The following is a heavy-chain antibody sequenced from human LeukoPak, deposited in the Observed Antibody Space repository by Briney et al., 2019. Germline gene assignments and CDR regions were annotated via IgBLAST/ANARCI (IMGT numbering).Heavy chain of an antibody. V-gene: IGHV5-51*01. CDR1: GYSFTSYW. J-gene: IGHJ5*02. CDR3: ARHERYYDYVWGSYRRNWFDP. D-gene: IGHD3-16*02. CDR2: IYPGDSDT. Sequence: GESLKISCKGSGYSFTSYWIGWVRQLPGKGLEWMGIIYPGDSDTRYSPSFQGQVTISADKSISTAYLQWSSLKASDTAMYYCARHERYYDYVWGSYRRNWFDPWGQGTLVTVSS.